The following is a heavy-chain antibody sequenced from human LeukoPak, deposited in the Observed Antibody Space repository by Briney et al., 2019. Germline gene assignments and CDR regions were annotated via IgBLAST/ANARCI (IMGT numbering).Heavy chain of an antibody. CDR2: ISYDGSNK. CDR3: ARELWFGELYYYGMDV. CDR1: GFTFSSYA. J-gene: IGHJ6*02. Sequence: PGGPLRLSCAASGFTFSSYAMHWVRQAPGKGLEGVAVISYDGSNKYYADSVKGRFTISRDNSKNTLYLQMNSLRAEDTAVYYCARELWFGELYYYGMDVWGQGTTVTVSS. V-gene: IGHV3-30-3*01. D-gene: IGHD3-10*01.